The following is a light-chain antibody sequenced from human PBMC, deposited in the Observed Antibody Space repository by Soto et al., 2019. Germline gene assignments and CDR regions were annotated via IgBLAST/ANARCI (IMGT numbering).Light chain of an antibody. CDR2: GVS. CDR1: TSDVGGYNY. CDR3: TSYTSSTTLRV. V-gene: IGLV2-14*01. J-gene: IGLJ3*02. Sequence: QSVLTQPASVSGSPGQSITISCTGTTSDVGGYNYVSWYQQYPGKAPKLMIYGVSNRPSGVSNRFSGSKSGNTASLTISGLQAEDEADYYCTSYTSSTTLRVFGGGTQLTVL.